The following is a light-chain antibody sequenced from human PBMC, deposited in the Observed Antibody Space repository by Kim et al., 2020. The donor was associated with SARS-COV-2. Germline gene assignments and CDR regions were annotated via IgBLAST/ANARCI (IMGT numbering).Light chain of an antibody. CDR2: KDS. J-gene: IGLJ1*01. V-gene: IGLV3-25*03. CDR3: QSADSSGTYYV. CDR1: ALTKQY. Sequence: PGQTARITCSRDALTKQYAYWYQQKPGQAPVLVIYKDSERPSGIPERFSGSSSGTTVTLTISGVQAEDEADYYCQSADSSGTYYVFGTGTKVTVL.